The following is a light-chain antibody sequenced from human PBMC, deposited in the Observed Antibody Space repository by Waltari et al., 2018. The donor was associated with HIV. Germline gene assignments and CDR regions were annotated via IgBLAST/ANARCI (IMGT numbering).Light chain of an antibody. J-gene: IGLJ2*01. Sequence: QSALTQPPSASGSPGQSVTLPCPGTSSHVGGYNYVSWYQQPPGKAPKLMIYEVSKRPSGVPDRFSGSKSGNTASLTVSGLQAEDEAEYYCSSYAGSKNLVFGGGTKLTVL. CDR3: SSYAGSKNLV. CDR1: SSHVGGYNY. CDR2: EVS. V-gene: IGLV2-8*01.